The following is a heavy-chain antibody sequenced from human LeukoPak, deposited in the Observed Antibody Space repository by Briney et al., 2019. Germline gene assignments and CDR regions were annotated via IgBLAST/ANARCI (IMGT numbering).Heavy chain of an antibody. D-gene: IGHD3-10*01. J-gene: IGHJ4*02. Sequence: PSETLSLTCAVSGVSISSNLWWTWVRQPPGKGLEWIAEIHHSGSINYNPSLKSRVTISVDKAKNQFSLNLNSVTAADTAVYYCAGGGDRSFDYWGQGTLVTVSS. V-gene: IGHV4-4*02. CDR3: AGGGDRSFDY. CDR2: IHHSGSI. CDR1: GVSISSNLW.